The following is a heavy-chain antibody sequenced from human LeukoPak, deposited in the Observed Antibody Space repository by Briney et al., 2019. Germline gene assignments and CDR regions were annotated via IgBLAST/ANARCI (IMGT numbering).Heavy chain of an antibody. CDR2: INPNSGGT. D-gene: IGHD6-13*01. CDR3: ARDTAAAGTLVWFDP. Sequence: ASVKVSCKASGHTFTGYYMHWVRQAPGQGLEWMGWINPNSGGTNYAQKFQGRVTMTRDTSISTAYMELSRLRSDDTAVYYCARDTAAAGTLVWFDPWGQGTLVTVSS. V-gene: IGHV1-2*02. J-gene: IGHJ5*02. CDR1: GHTFTGYY.